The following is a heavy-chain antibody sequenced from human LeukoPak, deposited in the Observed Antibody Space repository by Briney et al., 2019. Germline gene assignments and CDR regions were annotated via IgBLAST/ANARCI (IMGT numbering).Heavy chain of an antibody. Sequence: GRSLRLSCAASGFTFSSYAMSWVRQAPGKGLEWVSAISGSGGSTYYADSVKGRFTISRDNSKNTLYLQMNSLRAEDTAVYYCAKVPAPVSGWYWFDPWGQGTLVTVSS. CDR3: AKVPAPVSGWYWFDP. J-gene: IGHJ5*02. CDR2: ISGSGGST. CDR1: GFTFSSYA. D-gene: IGHD6-19*01. V-gene: IGHV3-23*01.